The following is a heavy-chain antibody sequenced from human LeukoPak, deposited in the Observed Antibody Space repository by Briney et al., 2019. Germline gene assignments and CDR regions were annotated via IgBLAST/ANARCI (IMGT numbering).Heavy chain of an antibody. CDR3: AKDAQRGFDYSNSLEK. CDR1: HFTFSHFG. Sequence: PGGSLRLSCVASHFTFSHFGMHWVRQAPGKGLEWVAVIWNDGSSQYYADSVKGRFTISRDNSQNTVYLQMNSLRGEDTAVYYRAKDAQRGFDYSNSLEKWGQGTLVIVS. D-gene: IGHD4-11*01. V-gene: IGHV3-33*06. J-gene: IGHJ4*02. CDR2: IWNDGSSQ.